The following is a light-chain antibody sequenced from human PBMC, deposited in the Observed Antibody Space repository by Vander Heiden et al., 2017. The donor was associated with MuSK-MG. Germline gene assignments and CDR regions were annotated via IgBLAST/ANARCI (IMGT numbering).Light chain of an antibody. V-gene: IGKV1-9*01. CDR2: AAS. CDR3: QQLNSYPRIT. J-gene: IGKJ4*01. CDR1: QGISSY. Sequence: IQLTQHPSSLSASVGDRVTITCRASQGISSYLAWYQQKPGKAPKLLIYAASTLQSGVPSRFSGSGSGTDFTLTISSLQPEDFASYYCQQLNSYPRITFGGGTKVEIK.